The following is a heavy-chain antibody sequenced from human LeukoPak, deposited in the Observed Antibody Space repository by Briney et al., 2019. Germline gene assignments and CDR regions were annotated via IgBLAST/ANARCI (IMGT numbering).Heavy chain of an antibody. CDR1: GGSISSGSYY. Sequence: SETLSLTCTVSGGSISSGSYYWSWIRQPAGKGLECIGRIYTSGSTNYNPSLKSRVTISVDTSKNQFSLKLSSVTAADTAVYYCATSIVGLTYDEHFQRWGQGTLVTVSS. V-gene: IGHV4-61*02. CDR2: IYTSGST. J-gene: IGHJ1*01. D-gene: IGHD1-26*01. CDR3: ATSIVGLTYDEHFQR.